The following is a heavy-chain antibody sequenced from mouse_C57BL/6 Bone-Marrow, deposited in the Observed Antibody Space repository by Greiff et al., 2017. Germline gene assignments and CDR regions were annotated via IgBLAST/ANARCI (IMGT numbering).Heavy chain of an antibody. Sequence: VQLQQSGAELMKPGASVKLSCKATGYTFTGYWIEWVKQRPGHGLEWIGEILPGSGSTNYNEKFKGKATFTADTSSNTAYMQLSRLTTEGSAIYYWAREDYDYSGPPYYYAIDYWGQGTSVTVSS. V-gene: IGHV1-9*01. CDR3: AREDYDYSGPPYYYAIDY. CDR1: GYTFTGYW. CDR2: ILPGSGST. J-gene: IGHJ4*01. D-gene: IGHD2-4*01.